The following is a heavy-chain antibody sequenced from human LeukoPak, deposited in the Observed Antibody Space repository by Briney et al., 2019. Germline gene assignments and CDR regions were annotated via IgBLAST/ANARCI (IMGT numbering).Heavy chain of an antibody. D-gene: IGHD3-22*01. CDR3: AKVYDSSGYYYPGDGMDV. CDR2: ISGSGGST. CDR1: GFTFSSYA. Sequence: GRSLRLSCAASGFTFSSYAMSWVRQAPGKGLEWVSAISGSGGSTYYADSVKGRFTISRDNSKNTLYLQMNSLRAEDTAVYYCAKVYDSSGYYYPGDGMDVWGQGTTVTVSS. V-gene: IGHV3-23*01. J-gene: IGHJ6*02.